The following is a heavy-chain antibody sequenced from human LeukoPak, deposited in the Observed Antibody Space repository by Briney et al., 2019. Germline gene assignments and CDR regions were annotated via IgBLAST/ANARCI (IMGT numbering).Heavy chain of an antibody. V-gene: IGHV3-21*01. CDR1: GFTFSSYS. D-gene: IGHD3-10*01. CDR3: AREPTMVRGVTAFS. CDR2: ISSSSSYI. J-gene: IGHJ4*02. Sequence: TPGGSLRLSCAASGFTFSSYSMNWVRQAPGKGLEWVSSISSSSSYIYYADSVKGRFTISRDNAKNSLYLQMNSLRAEDTAVYYCAREPTMVRGVTAFSGGQGTLVTVSS.